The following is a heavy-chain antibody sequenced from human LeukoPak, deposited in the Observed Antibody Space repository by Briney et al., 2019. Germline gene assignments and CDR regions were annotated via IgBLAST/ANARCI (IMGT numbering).Heavy chain of an antibody. D-gene: IGHD3-10*01. CDR1: GFTFSSYW. J-gene: IGHJ4*02. V-gene: IGHV3-74*01. CDR2: INSDGSST. Sequence: GGSLRLSCAASGFTFSSYWMHWVRQAPGKGLVWVSRINSDGSSTSYADSVKGRFTISRDNAKNTLYLQMNSLGAEDTAVYYCARGVNYGSKSYFDYWGQGSLVTVSS. CDR3: ARGVNYGSKSYFDY.